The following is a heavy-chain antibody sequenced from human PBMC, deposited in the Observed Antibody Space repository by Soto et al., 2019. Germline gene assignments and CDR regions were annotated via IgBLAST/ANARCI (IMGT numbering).Heavy chain of an antibody. CDR1: GYTFTGYD. V-gene: IGHV1-8*01. CDR3: ARTEDFCSGGSCYNY. D-gene: IGHD2-15*01. CDR2: MNPNSGNT. Sequence: ASVKVSCKASGYTFTGYDINWVRQATGQGLEWMGWMNPNSGNTGYAQKFQGRVTMTRNTSISTAYMELSSLRSEDTAVYYCARTEDFCSGGSCYNYWGQGTLVTVSS. J-gene: IGHJ4*02.